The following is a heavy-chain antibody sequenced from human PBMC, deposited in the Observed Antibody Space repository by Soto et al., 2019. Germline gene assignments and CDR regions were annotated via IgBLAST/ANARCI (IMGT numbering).Heavy chain of an antibody. CDR3: ARDLRQQLGHAEYFQH. CDR2: ISSSSSTI. D-gene: IGHD6-13*01. J-gene: IGHJ1*01. V-gene: IGHV3-48*01. CDR1: GFTFSSYS. Sequence: PGXSLILSCAASGFTFSSYSMNCVRQAPFKGLEWVSYISSSSSTIYYADSVKGRFTISRDNAKNSLYLQMNSLRAEDTVVYYCARDLRQQLGHAEYFQHWGQGTLVTVSS.